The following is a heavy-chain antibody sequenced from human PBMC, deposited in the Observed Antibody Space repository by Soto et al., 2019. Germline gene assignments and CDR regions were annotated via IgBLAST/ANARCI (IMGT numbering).Heavy chain of an antibody. Sequence: SETLSLTCTVSGGSISSSSYYWGWIRQPPGKGLEWIGSIYYSGSTYYNPSLKSRVTISVDTSKNQFSLKLSSVTAADTVVYYCANPGYSSGWYYWGQGTLVTVSS. J-gene: IGHJ4*02. V-gene: IGHV4-39*01. CDR1: GGSISSSSYY. D-gene: IGHD6-19*01. CDR3: ANPGYSSGWYY. CDR2: IYYSGST.